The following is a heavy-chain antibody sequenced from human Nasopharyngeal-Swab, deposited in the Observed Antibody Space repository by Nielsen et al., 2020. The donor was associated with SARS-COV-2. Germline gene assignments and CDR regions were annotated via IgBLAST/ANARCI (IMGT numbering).Heavy chain of an antibody. CDR2: IWYDGSNK. D-gene: IGHD3-3*01. CDR1: GFTFSSYG. Sequence: GGSLRLSCAASGFTFSSYGMHWVRQAPGKGLEWVAVIWYDGSNKYYADSVKGRFTISRDNSKNTLYLQMNSLRAEDTAVYYCARHQEFTIFGVVIRGAFDIWGQGTMVTVSS. V-gene: IGHV3-33*01. J-gene: IGHJ3*02. CDR3: ARHQEFTIFGVVIRGAFDI.